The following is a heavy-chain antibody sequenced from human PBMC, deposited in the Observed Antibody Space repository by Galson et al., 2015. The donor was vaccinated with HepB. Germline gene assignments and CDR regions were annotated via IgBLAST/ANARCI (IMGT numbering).Heavy chain of an antibody. Sequence: SLRLSCAASGFTFSSYAMNWVRQAPGKGLVWVSRIYSDGSIRCYADSVEGRFTISRDNAKNTLYLQMNSLRAEDTAVYYCTTLLPDYWGQGNLVTVSS. V-gene: IGHV3-74*01. CDR3: TTLLPDY. J-gene: IGHJ4*02. CDR1: GFTFSSYA. CDR2: IYSDGSIR.